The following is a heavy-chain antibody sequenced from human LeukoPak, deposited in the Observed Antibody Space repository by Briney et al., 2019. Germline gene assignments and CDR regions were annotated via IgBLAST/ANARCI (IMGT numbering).Heavy chain of an antibody. CDR1: GFTFSSYW. Sequence: GGSLRLSCAASGFTFSSYWMSWFRQAPGKGLEWVANIKQDGSEKYYVDSVKGRFTISRDNAKNSLYLQMNSLRAEDTAVYYCARGGSGSFYYYYMDVWGKGTTVTVSS. J-gene: IGHJ6*03. CDR3: ARGGSGSFYYYYMDV. D-gene: IGHD3-10*01. V-gene: IGHV3-7*01. CDR2: IKQDGSEK.